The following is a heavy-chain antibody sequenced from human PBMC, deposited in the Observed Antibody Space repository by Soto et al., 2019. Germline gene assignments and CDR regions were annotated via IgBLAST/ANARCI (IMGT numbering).Heavy chain of an antibody. CDR2: INPSLGRT. V-gene: IGHV1-46*01. D-gene: IGHD6-6*01. Sequence: GASVKVSCKASGYTLTTNHMHWVRQAPGQGLEWMGIINPSLGRTNYAQKFQARVAMTWDTSTSTFYMELSSLRSDDTAVYYCARAPYSSTSFFFDYWRQGTLVTVSS. CDR1: GYTLTTNH. CDR3: ARAPYSSTSFFFDY. J-gene: IGHJ4*02.